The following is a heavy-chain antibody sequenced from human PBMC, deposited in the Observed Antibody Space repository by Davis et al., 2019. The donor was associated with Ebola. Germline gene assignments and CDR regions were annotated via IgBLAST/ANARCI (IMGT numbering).Heavy chain of an antibody. Sequence: AASVKVSCKASGYTFTSYGISWVRQAPGQGLEWMGWISAYNGNTNYAQKLQGRVTMTTDTSTSTAYMELRSLRSDDTAVYYCARLVGEFYFYGMDVWGKGTTVTVSS. CDR2: ISAYNGNT. V-gene: IGHV1-18*04. D-gene: IGHD3-10*01. CDR3: ARLVGEFYFYGMDV. CDR1: GYTFTSYG. J-gene: IGHJ6*04.